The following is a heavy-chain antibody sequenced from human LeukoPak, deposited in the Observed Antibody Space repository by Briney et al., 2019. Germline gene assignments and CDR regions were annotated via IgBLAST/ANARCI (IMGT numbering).Heavy chain of an antibody. D-gene: IGHD3-3*01. CDR2: INHSGST. J-gene: IGHJ3*02. CDR1: GGSFSGYY. V-gene: IGHV4-34*01. CDR3: ARTKPTGILFGVVPAGDAFDI. Sequence: PSETLSLTCAVYGGSFSGYYWSWIRQPPGKGLEWIGEINHSGSTNYNPSLKSRVTISVDTSKNQFSLKLSSVTAADTAVYYCARTKPTGILFGVVPAGDAFDIWGQGTMVTVSS.